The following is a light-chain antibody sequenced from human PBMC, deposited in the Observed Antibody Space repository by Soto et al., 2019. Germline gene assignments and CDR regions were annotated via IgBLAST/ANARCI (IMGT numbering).Light chain of an antibody. CDR3: QQYGSAPLT. CDR2: GVS. Sequence: EIEMTQSPATLSASPGERATLSCRASQSVTNNWLACYQQKPGQAPRLLIYGVSTRSTGIPARFSGSGSGAEFTLTISSLQSEDFAIYYCQQYGSAPLTFGGGTKVDIK. J-gene: IGKJ4*01. CDR1: QSVTNN. V-gene: IGKV3-15*01.